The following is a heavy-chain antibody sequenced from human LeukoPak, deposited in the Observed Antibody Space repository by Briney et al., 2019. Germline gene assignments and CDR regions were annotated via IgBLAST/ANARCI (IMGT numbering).Heavy chain of an antibody. Sequence: GGSLRLSCAASGFTFSSYWMHWVRRAPGKGQVWVSRINSDGSSTSYADSVKGRFTISRDNAKNTLYLQMNSLRAEDTAVYYCARGASNWFDPWGQGTLVTVSS. CDR1: GFTFSSYW. CDR3: ARGASNWFDP. V-gene: IGHV3-74*01. CDR2: INSDGSST. J-gene: IGHJ5*02.